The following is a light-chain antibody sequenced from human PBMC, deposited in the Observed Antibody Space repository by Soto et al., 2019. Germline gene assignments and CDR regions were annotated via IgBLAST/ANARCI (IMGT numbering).Light chain of an antibody. V-gene: IGKV3-20*01. J-gene: IGKJ1*01. CDR3: QHRA. CDR2: GAS. CDR1: QSVCSSY. Sequence: EIVWTRSPGTLSFSPGERATLSCSASQSVCSSYLAWYQQKSGQAHRLLIYGASSRATGIPDRFSGNGSGTDFTLTISLLEPEDFPVSYCQHRAFGQGTQVEIK.